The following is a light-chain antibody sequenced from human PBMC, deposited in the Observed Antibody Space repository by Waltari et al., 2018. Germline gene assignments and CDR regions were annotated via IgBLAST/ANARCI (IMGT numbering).Light chain of an antibody. J-gene: IGKJ2*01. CDR3: QQYHSSLYT. V-gene: IGKV3D-20*01. Sequence: IVLTQSPAILSLSPGETAPLYCEASQSVWNTYLAWYQHKPGQAPRLLIYDGSARATGTPDRFSGSGAATQFTLTISRLEPEDFALYYCQQYHSSLYTFGQGTRLEMK. CDR2: DGS. CDR1: QSVWNTY.